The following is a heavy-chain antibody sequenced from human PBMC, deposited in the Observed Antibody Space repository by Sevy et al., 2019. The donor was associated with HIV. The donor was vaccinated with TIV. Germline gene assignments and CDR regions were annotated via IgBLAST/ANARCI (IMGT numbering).Heavy chain of an antibody. CDR3: AWKYSYGSNFDY. CDR2: IHYSGST. Sequence: SETLSLTCTVSGGSISGYYWTWIRQSPGKGLEWIGYIHYSGSTNYNPSLEGRVTISGDTSKNQFSLRLTSVTAADTAVYYCAWKYSYGSNFDYWGQGTLVTVSS. V-gene: IGHV4-59*01. J-gene: IGHJ4*02. D-gene: IGHD5-18*01. CDR1: GGSISGYY.